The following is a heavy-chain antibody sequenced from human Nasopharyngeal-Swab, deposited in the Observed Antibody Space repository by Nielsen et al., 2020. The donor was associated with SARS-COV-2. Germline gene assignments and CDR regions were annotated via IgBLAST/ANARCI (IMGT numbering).Heavy chain of an antibody. CDR2: ISAYNGNT. CDR1: CYTITSYG. CDR3: ARVIPVAGTCFDY. V-gene: IGHV1-18*04. Sequence: ASVKDTCKASCYTITSYGISWVRQAPGQGLEWMGWISAYNGNTNYAQKLQGRITMTTDTSTSTAYMELRSTRSDDTAVYYCARVIPVAGTCFDYWGQGPLVTVSS. D-gene: IGHD6-19*01. J-gene: IGHJ4*02.